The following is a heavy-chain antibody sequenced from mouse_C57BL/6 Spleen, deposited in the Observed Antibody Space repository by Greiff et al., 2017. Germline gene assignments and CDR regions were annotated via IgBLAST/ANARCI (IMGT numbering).Heavy chain of an antibody. V-gene: IGHV5-17*01. D-gene: IGHD1-1*01. Sequence: EVMLVESGGGLVKPGGSLKLSCAASGFTFSDYGMHWVRQAPEKGLEWVAYISSGSSTIYYADTVKGRFTISRDNAKNTLFLQMTSLRSEDTAMYYCARREITTVVAPHAMDYWGQGTSVTVSS. CDR3: ARREITTVVAPHAMDY. CDR1: GFTFSDYG. J-gene: IGHJ4*01. CDR2: ISSGSSTI.